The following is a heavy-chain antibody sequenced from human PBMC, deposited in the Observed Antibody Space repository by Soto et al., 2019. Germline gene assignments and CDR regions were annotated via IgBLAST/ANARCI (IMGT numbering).Heavy chain of an antibody. CDR3: ASPPRGYSSGWYWGFDY. D-gene: IGHD6-19*01. Sequence: GGSLRLSCAASGFTFSSYAMHWVRQAPGKGLEWVAVISYDGSNKYYADSVKGRFTISRDNSKNTLYLQMNSLRAEDTAVYYCASPPRGYSSGWYWGFDYWGQGTLVTVSS. CDR1: GFTFSSYA. V-gene: IGHV3-30-3*01. CDR2: ISYDGSNK. J-gene: IGHJ4*02.